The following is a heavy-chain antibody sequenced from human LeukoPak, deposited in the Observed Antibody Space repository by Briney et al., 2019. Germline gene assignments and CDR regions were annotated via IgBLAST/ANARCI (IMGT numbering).Heavy chain of an antibody. CDR1: GFTFSSHS. Sequence: PGGSLRLSCAASGFTFSSHSMSWVRQAQGKGLEWVAKIKQDGSEKNYVDSVKGRFTISRDNAKKSLYLQMNSLRAEDSAVYYCARMGSSSSAYWGQGTLVTVSS. D-gene: IGHD6-6*01. V-gene: IGHV3-7*01. CDR3: ARMGSSSSAY. J-gene: IGHJ4*02. CDR2: IKQDGSEK.